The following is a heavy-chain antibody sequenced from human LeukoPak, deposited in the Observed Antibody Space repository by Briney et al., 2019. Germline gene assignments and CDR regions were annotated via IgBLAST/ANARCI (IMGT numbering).Heavy chain of an antibody. D-gene: IGHD4-17*01. Sequence: ASVKVSCKASGYRFARYYMHWVRHAPSQGLEWMGIINPGDGRTTYAQKFEGRLNLTRDMSTSTVYMELSSLRSEDTAMYYCATFTTVSAGDYWGQGSLVAVSS. CDR3: ATFTTVSAGDY. CDR1: GYRFARYY. V-gene: IGHV1-46*01. J-gene: IGHJ4*02. CDR2: INPGDGRT.